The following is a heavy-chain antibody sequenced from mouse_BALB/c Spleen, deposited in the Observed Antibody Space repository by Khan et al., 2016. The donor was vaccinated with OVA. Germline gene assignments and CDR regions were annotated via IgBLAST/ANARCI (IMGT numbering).Heavy chain of an antibody. V-gene: IGHV9-3-1*01. J-gene: IGHJ4*01. Sequence: QIQLVQSGPELKKPGVTVKISCKASGYTFTTYGMNWVKQAPGKGLKWMGWINTYTGEPTYVDDFKGRFAFSLETSASTAYLQINNLKNEDTATYYCARGGYSGTIDYWGQGTSVTVSS. D-gene: IGHD2-14*01. CDR3: ARGGYSGTIDY. CDR1: GYTFTTYG. CDR2: INTYTGEP.